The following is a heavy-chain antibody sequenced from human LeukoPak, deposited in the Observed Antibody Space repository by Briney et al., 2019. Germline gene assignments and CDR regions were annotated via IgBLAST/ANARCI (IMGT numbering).Heavy chain of an antibody. V-gene: IGHV3-7*03. J-gene: IGHJ4*02. CDR3: ARLWRDYFDY. D-gene: IGHD2-21*01. CDR2: IKEDGSEN. CDR1: GFTFSRFW. Sequence: GGSLRLSCAVSGFTFSRFWMTWLRQAPGKGLEWLANIKEDGSENYIADSVRGRLTIYRDNVRSSLYVQLNNLRAEDTAVYYCARLWRDYFDYWGQGTLVTVSS.